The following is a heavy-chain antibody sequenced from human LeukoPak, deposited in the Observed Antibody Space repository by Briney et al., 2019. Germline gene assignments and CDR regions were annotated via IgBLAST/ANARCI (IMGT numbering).Heavy chain of an antibody. D-gene: IGHD4-17*01. CDR2: IYSGGRT. V-gene: IGHV3-53*01. CDR1: GFTFSNAW. Sequence: GESLRLSCAASGFTFSNAWVNWVRQAPGKGLEWVSVIYSGGRTYYADSVKGRFTISRDNSKNTLYLQMNSLRAEDTAVYYCAREPRTSTVTTISYWGQGTLVTVSS. J-gene: IGHJ4*02. CDR3: AREPRTSTVTTISY.